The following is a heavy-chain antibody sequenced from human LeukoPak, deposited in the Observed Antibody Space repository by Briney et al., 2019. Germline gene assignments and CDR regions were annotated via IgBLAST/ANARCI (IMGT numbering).Heavy chain of an antibody. CDR2: IYYSGST. V-gene: IGHV4-39*01. J-gene: IGHJ4*02. D-gene: IGHD2-2*02. Sequence: SETLSLTCTVSGGSISSSSYYWGWIRQPPGKGLEWIGCIYYSGSTYYNPSLKSRVTISVDTSKNQFSLKLSSVTAADTAVYYCARNIVVVPAAIPSFDYWGQGTPVTVSS. CDR3: ARNIVVVPAAIPSFDY. CDR1: GGSISSSSYY.